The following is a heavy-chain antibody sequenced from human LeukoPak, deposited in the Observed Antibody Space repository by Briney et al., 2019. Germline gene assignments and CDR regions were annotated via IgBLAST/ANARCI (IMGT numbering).Heavy chain of an antibody. Sequence: TGGSLRFSCAASGFTFDDYGMSWVRQAPGKGLEWVSGINWDGDSTDYADSVKGRFTISRDNARNSLYVQMNSLRAEDTALYYCARGPLTGSMLGDFDYWGQGTLVTVSS. V-gene: IGHV3-20*04. CDR2: INWDGDST. D-gene: IGHD7-27*01. CDR1: GFTFDDYG. CDR3: ARGPLTGSMLGDFDY. J-gene: IGHJ4*02.